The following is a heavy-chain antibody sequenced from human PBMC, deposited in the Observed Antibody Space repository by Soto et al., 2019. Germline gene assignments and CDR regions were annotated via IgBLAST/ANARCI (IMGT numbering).Heavy chain of an antibody. V-gene: IGHV1-69*13. CDR1: GGTFSSYA. D-gene: IGHD2-2*01. CDR3: ARKYCSSTSCQGHNWFDP. Sequence: GASVKVSCKASGGTFSSYAISWVRQAPGQGLEWMGGIIPIFGTANYAQKFQGRVTITADESTSTAYMELSSLRSEDTAVYYCARKYCSSTSCQGHNWFDPWGQGTLVTVSS. J-gene: IGHJ5*02. CDR2: IIPIFGTA.